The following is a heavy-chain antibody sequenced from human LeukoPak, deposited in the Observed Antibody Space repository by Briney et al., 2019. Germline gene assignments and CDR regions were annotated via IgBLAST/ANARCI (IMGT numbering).Heavy chain of an antibody. V-gene: IGHV4-59*08. J-gene: IGHJ4*02. D-gene: IGHD3-16*01. CDR2: IFSSGSS. Sequence: SETLSLTCTVSGFSITDYYWSWIRQPPGKGLEWIGYIFSSGSSNFNPSLKSRVTISVDTSRNQFSLRLSSVTAADTAVYSCARRSKLGYYFDSWGQGILVTVSS. CDR3: ARRSKLGYYFDS. CDR1: GFSITDYY.